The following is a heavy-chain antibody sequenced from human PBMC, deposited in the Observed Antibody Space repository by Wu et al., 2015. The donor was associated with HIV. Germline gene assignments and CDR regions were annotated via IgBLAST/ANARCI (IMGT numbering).Heavy chain of an antibody. Sequence: QVQLVQFGAEVKKPGSSVKVNCKASGDSFTSYAISWVRQAPGQGLEWMGWINPNRGGTNYAQKFQGRVTVTRDTSISTAYMELNSLTSDDTAIYYCARDLGLHGRFGNFDYWGQGSLVTVSS. D-gene: IGHD2-15*01. CDR1: GDSFTSYA. CDR2: INPNRGGT. J-gene: IGHJ4*02. CDR3: ARDLGLHGRFGNFDY. V-gene: IGHV1-2*02.